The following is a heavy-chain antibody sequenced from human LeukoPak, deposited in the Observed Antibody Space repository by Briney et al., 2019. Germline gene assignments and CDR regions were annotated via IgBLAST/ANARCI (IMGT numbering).Heavy chain of an antibody. CDR2: ISGSGDTT. J-gene: IGHJ4*02. V-gene: IGHV3-23*01. D-gene: IGHD3-3*01. Sequence: GGSLRLSCGASGFMFRDYAMTWVRQGPGKGLEWVAGISGSGDTTNYEESVRGRFTISRDNAQNMLYLEMNSLRGDDTAVYYCGKDRSFWNGADPDFWGQGTLVTVSS. CDR3: GKDRSFWNGADPDF. CDR1: GFMFRDYA.